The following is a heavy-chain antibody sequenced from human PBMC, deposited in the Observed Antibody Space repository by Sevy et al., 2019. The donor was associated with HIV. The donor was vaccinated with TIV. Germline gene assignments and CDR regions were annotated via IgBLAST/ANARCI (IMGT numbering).Heavy chain of an antibody. V-gene: IGHV3-33*01. CDR3: VREGVGGYSYSLDC. Sequence: GGSLRLSCVASGFTFSNYGMHWVRQAPGKGLEWVATIWNDMTNIYYADSAKGRFTISRDNSKNTLYLQMNSLRAEDTAVYYCVREGVGGYSYSLDCWGQGTLVTVSS. CDR2: IWNDMTNI. J-gene: IGHJ4*02. CDR1: GFTFSNYG. D-gene: IGHD5-18*01.